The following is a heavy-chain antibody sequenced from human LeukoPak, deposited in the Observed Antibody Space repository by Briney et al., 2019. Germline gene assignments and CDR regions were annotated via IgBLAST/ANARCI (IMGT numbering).Heavy chain of an antibody. J-gene: IGHJ4*02. CDR3: ARQTGSGLFILP. V-gene: IGHV4-39*01. CDR2: IYYSGNT. CDR1: GVSISSSNSY. D-gene: IGHD3/OR15-3a*01. Sequence: NSSQTLSLTCGVSGVSISSSNSYWGWIRQPPGKGLEWIGSIYYSGNTYYNASLKSQVSISIDTSKNQFSLRLTSVTAADTAVYYCARQTGSGLFILPGGQGTLVTVSS.